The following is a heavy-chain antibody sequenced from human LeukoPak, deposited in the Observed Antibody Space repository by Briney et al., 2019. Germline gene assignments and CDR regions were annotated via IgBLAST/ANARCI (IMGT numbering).Heavy chain of an antibody. Sequence: VASVKVSCKASGGTFSSYAISWVRQAPGQGLEWMGGIIPIFGTANYAQKFQGRVTITTDESTSTAYMELSSLRSEDTAVYYCAREFRIDYYDSSGYHSDYFDYWGQGTLVTVSS. CDR2: IIPIFGTA. D-gene: IGHD3-22*01. CDR3: AREFRIDYYDSSGYHSDYFDY. J-gene: IGHJ4*02. V-gene: IGHV1-69*05. CDR1: GGTFSSYA.